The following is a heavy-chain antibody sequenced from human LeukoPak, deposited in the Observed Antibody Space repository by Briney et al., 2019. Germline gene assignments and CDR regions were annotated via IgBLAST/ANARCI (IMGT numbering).Heavy chain of an antibody. CDR3: ARGPGTTPPPEGFDY. J-gene: IGHJ4*02. V-gene: IGHV3-21*01. D-gene: IGHD1-1*01. CDR2: ISSSSSYI. CDR1: GFTFSSYS. Sequence: WGSLRLSCAASGFTFSSYSMKWVRQAPGKGLQEGSSISSSSSYIYYADSVKGRFTISRDNAKNSLYLQMNSLRAEDTAVYYCARGPGTTPPPEGFDYWGQGTLVTVSS.